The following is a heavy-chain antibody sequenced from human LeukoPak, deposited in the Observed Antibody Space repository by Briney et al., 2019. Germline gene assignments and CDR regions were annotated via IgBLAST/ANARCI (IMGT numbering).Heavy chain of an antibody. V-gene: IGHV4-61*02. J-gene: IGHJ5*02. D-gene: IGHD6-13*01. CDR3: ARSVAAAPFDP. CDR1: GGSISSGSYY. CDR2: IYTSGST. Sequence: PSETLSLTCTVSGGSISSGSYYWSWIRQPAGKGLEWIGRIYTSGSTNYNPSLKSRVTISVDTSKNQFSLKLSSVTAADTAVYYCARSVAAAPFDPWGQGTLVTVSS.